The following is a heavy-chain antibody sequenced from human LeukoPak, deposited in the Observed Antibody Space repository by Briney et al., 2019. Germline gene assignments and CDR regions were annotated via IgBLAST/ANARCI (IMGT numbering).Heavy chain of an antibody. J-gene: IGHJ4*02. CDR3: TREGILAGVDY. V-gene: IGHV3-7*01. Sequence: GGSLRLSCVASGFTFTSYWMSWVRQAPGKGLEWVADIKQDGSEKNYVDSVKGRFTISRDNAKNSMSLQMNSLRAEDTAVYYCTREGILAGVDYWGQGTLVTVSS. CDR1: GFTFTSYW. D-gene: IGHD6-13*01. CDR2: IKQDGSEK.